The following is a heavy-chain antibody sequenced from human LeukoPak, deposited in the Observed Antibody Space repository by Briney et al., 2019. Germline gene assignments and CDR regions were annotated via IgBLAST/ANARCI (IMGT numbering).Heavy chain of an antibody. CDR3: ARDDGYSYGEFDY. CDR1: GGSISSYY. CDR2: IYYSGST. J-gene: IGHJ4*02. D-gene: IGHD5-18*01. Sequence: SETLSLTCTVSGGSISSYYWSWIRQPPGKGLEWIGYIYYSGSTNYNPSLKSRVTISVDTSKNQFSLKLSSVTAADTAVYYCARDDGYSYGEFDYWGQGTLVTVSS. V-gene: IGHV4-59*01.